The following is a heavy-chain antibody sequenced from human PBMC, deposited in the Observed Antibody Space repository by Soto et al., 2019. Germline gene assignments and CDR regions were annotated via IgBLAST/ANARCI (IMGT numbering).Heavy chain of an antibody. J-gene: IGHJ6*02. CDR3: ASPPQNIAAAGGGYREGEWYYYYGMDV. D-gene: IGHD6-13*01. V-gene: IGHV1-3*01. CDR1: GYTFTSYA. Sequence: ASVKVSCKASGYTFTSYAMHWVRQAPGQRLEWMGWINAGNGNTKYSQKFQGRVTITRDTSASTAYMELSSLRSEDTAVYYCASPPQNIAAAGGGYREGEWYYYYGMDVWGQGTTVTVSS. CDR2: INAGNGNT.